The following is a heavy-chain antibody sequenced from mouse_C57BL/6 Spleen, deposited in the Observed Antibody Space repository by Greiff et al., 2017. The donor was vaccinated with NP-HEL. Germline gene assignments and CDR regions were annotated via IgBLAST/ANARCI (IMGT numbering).Heavy chain of an antibody. Sequence: QVQLQQPGAELVKPGASVKLSCKASGYTFTSYWMQWVKQRPGQGLEWIGEIDPSDSYTNYNQQFKGKATLTVDTSSSTAYMQLSSLTSEDSAVYYCATVVEGYAMDDWGQGTSVTVSS. CDR2: IDPSDSYT. J-gene: IGHJ4*01. D-gene: IGHD1-1*01. V-gene: IGHV1-50*01. CDR1: GYTFTSYW. CDR3: ATVVEGYAMDD.